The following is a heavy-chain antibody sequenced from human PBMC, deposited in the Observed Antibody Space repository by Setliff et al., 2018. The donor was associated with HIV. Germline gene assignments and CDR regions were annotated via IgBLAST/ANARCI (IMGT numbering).Heavy chain of an antibody. V-gene: IGHV4-59*08. CDR3: ARHSPNVGVRGDAFGI. D-gene: IGHD2-8*01. CDR2: IHYSGAT. CDR1: GGSISSHY. J-gene: IGHJ3*02. Sequence: LSLTCTVSGGSISSHYWIWIRQPPGKGLEWIGYIHYSGATNYNPSLKSRVTISLDTSRTQFSLRLSSVTAADTAVYYCARHSPNVGVRGDAFGIWGQGTEVTVSS.